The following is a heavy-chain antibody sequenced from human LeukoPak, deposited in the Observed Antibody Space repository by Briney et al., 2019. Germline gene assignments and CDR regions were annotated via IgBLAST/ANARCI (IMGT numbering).Heavy chain of an antibody. Sequence: PSETLSLTCTVSGGSISSSSYYWGWLRQPPGKGLEWFGSIYYSGSTYYNPSLKSRVTISVDTSKNQFSLKLSSVTAADTAVYYCARHVMGITIFGVVTPNWFDPWGQGTLVTVSS. D-gene: IGHD3-3*01. CDR1: GGSISSSSYY. J-gene: IGHJ5*02. CDR2: IYYSGST. V-gene: IGHV4-39*01. CDR3: ARHVMGITIFGVVTPNWFDP.